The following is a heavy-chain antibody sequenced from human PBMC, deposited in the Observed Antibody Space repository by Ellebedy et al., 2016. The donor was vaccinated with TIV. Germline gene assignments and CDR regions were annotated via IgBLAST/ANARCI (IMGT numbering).Heavy chain of an antibody. CDR3: AKGRGGGSDSSAPRYYFDY. CDR1: GFTFSSYA. V-gene: IGHV3-23*01. J-gene: IGHJ4*02. Sequence: PGGSLRLSCAASGFTFSSYAMSWVSPAPGKGLEWVSTISNTGSRTYYADSVEGRFIISRDNSKKTLYLQMNSLRAEDTAVYYCAKGRGGGSDSSAPRYYFDYWGLGTLVTVSS. CDR2: ISNTGSRT. D-gene: IGHD3-22*01.